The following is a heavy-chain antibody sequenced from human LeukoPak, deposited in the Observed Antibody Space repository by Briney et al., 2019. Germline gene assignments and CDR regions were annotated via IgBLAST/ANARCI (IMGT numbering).Heavy chain of an antibody. CDR2: ISGSGGST. Sequence: GGSLRLSCAASRFTFSSYAMSWVRQAPGKGLECVSAISGSGGSTYYSDSVKGRFTISRDNSKNTLYLQMNSLRAEDTAVYYCAKDQMITPLGWFDPWGQGTQVTVSS. D-gene: IGHD1-14*01. CDR3: AKDQMITPLGWFDP. V-gene: IGHV3-23*01. J-gene: IGHJ5*02. CDR1: RFTFSSYA.